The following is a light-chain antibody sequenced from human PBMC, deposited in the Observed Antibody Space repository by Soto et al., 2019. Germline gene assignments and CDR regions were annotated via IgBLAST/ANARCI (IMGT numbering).Light chain of an antibody. CDR3: QQANILPLT. CDR1: EGISRW. Sequence: DIQMTQSPSSVSASVGDRVTITCRASEGISRWLAWYQQKPGKAPKLLISDESSLQSGVPSRFSGSGSGTEFSITITSLQPEDSATYYCQQANILPLTFGGGTKVEIK. CDR2: DES. V-gene: IGKV1-12*01. J-gene: IGKJ4*01.